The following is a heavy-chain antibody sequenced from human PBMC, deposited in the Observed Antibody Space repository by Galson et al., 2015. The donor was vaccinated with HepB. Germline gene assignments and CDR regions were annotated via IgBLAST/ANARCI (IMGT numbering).Heavy chain of an antibody. J-gene: IGHJ6*03. CDR1: GFTFSTYS. Sequence: SLRLSCAASGFTFSTYSMNWVRQAPGKGLEWVSYISNSSNNIYYTDSVKGRFGVSRDNAKNSLYLQMNSLRAEDTAVYYCARARFLEWLPSLHYYYMDVWGKGTTVTVSS. D-gene: IGHD3-3*01. V-gene: IGHV3-48*01. CDR2: ISNSSNNI. CDR3: ARARFLEWLPSLHYYYMDV.